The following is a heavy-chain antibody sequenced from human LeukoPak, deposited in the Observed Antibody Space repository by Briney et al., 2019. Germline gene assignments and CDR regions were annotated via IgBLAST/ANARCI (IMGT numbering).Heavy chain of an antibody. Sequence: GGSLRLSCAASGFTFSSYGMHWVRQAPGKGLEWVAVISYDGSNKYYADSVKGRFTISRDNSKNTLYLQMNSLRAEDTAVYYCANKVTGPYYFDCWGQGTLVTVSS. D-gene: IGHD1-14*01. CDR1: GFTFSSYG. J-gene: IGHJ4*02. CDR2: ISYDGSNK. CDR3: ANKVTGPYYFDC. V-gene: IGHV3-30*18.